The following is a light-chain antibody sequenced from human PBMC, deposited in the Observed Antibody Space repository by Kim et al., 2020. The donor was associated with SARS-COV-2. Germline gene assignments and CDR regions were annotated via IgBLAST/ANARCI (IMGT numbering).Light chain of an antibody. J-gene: IGKJ1*01. Sequence: ASPGDRAPLSCRASHSVSSNLAWYQQRPGQAPRLVIYGASTRATGIPARFSGGGSETDFTLTISSLQSEDSAVYYCQQYDNWPQTFGQGTKVDIK. CDR1: HSVSSN. CDR3: QQYDNWPQT. V-gene: IGKV3-15*01. CDR2: GAS.